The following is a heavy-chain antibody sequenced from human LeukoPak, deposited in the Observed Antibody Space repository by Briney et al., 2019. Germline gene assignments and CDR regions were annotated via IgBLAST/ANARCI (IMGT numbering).Heavy chain of an antibody. D-gene: IGHD1-26*01. J-gene: IGHJ4*02. CDR1: GFTFSSHA. V-gene: IGHV3-23*01. CDR2: ISSTGGST. Sequence: GGSLRLSRAASGFTFSSHAMNWVRQAPGKGLEWVAIISSTGGSTYYTDSVKGRFTISRDNSKNTLYLQMNSLRAEDTAVYYCARRGGDSGGYYAAYFDYWGQGTLVTVSS. CDR3: ARRGGDSGGYYAAYFDY.